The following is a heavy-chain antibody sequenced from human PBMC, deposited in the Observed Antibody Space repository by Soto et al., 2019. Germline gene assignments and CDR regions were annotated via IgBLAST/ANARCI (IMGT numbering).Heavy chain of an antibody. CDR1: GYTFTGYY. V-gene: IGHV1-2*04. CDR2: INPNSGGT. CDR3: ARASIVGATVPFDY. D-gene: IGHD1-26*01. J-gene: IGHJ4*02. Sequence: ASVNVSCKASGYTFTGYYMHWVRQAPGQGLEWMGWINPNSGGTNYAQKFQGWVTMTRDTSISTAYMELSRLRSDDTAVYYCARASIVGATVPFDYWGQGTLVTVSS.